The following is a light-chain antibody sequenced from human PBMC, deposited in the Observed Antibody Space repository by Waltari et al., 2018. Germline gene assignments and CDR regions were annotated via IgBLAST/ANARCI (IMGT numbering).Light chain of an antibody. Sequence: QSVLTQPPSVSGAPGQWVTISCTGSSSNLGDHYDVHLYQQLPGTAPKRLIYGNSHRPSGIPDRFSGSKSGPSASLAITGLQAEDEADYYCQSYDISLGIVVFGGGTKLTVL. CDR3: QSYDISLGIVV. J-gene: IGLJ2*01. V-gene: IGLV1-40*01. CDR2: GNS. CDR1: SSNLGDHYD.